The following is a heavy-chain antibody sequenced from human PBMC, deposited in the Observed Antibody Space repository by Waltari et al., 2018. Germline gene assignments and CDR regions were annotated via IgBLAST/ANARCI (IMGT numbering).Heavy chain of an antibody. CDR1: GYHFISYG. Sequence: QVQLLQSAAAVKKSGAAVKVPCKATGYHFISYGISWVRQAPGQGLEWMGWISAYNGNTNYAQKLQGRVTMTTDTSTSTAYMELRSLRSDDTAVYYCARTPPNWNYWFDPWGRGTLVTVSS. CDR2: ISAYNGNT. CDR3: ARTPPNWNYWFDP. D-gene: IGHD1-7*01. J-gene: IGHJ5*02. V-gene: IGHV1-18*01.